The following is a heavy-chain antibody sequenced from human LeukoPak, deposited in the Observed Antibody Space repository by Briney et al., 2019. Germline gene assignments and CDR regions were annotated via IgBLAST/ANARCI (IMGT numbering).Heavy chain of an antibody. V-gene: IGHV4-34*01. CDR3: ARIGYCSGGSCYSRVYYYYYMDV. J-gene: IGHJ6*03. CDR1: GGSFSGYY. CDR2: INHSGST. D-gene: IGHD2-15*01. Sequence: NPSETLSLTCAVYGGSFSGYYWSWIRQPPGKGLEWIGEINHSGSTNYNPSLKSRVTISVDTSKNQFSLKLSSVTAADTAVYYCARIGYCSGGSCYSRVYYYYYMDVWGNGTTVTVSS.